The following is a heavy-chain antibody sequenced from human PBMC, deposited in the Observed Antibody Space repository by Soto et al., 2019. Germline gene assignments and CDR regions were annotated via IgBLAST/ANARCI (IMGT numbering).Heavy chain of an antibody. D-gene: IGHD1-20*01. Sequence: PGESLKISFKVSGYSFTNYLICWVRQMPVKGLEWMGIIYPGDSDTRYRPSFQGQVTVSADKSISTAYLQWSSLKASDTAMYYCARSSITGSKGSFDYLGQGTLVTLSS. V-gene: IGHV5-51*01. J-gene: IGHJ4*02. CDR1: GYSFTNYL. CDR3: ARSSITGSKGSFDY. CDR2: IYPGDSDT.